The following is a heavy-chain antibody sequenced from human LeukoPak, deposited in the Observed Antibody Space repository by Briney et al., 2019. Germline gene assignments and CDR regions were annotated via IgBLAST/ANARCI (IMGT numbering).Heavy chain of an antibody. CDR2: ISSDGSNK. J-gene: IGHJ5*02. CDR1: GFTFSSYV. V-gene: IGHV3-30*04. CDR3: ARDLYPDSSGELPTDRPYNWFDP. Sequence: PGGSLRLSCAASGFTFSSYVMQWVRQVPAKGLEWVAVISSDGSNKYYTDSVKGRFTISRDNSKNTLYLQMNSLRAEDTAVYYCARDLYPDSSGELPTDRPYNWFDPWGQGTLVTVSS. D-gene: IGHD3-10*01.